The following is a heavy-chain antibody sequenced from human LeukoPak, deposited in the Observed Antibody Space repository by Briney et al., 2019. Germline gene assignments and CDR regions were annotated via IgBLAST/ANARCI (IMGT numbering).Heavy chain of an antibody. V-gene: IGHV4-30-2*01. J-gene: IGHJ4*01. D-gene: IGHD3-3*01. Sequence: SQTLSLTCTASGGTFSSGGFHWSWLRPPPGMGLVWIGNINHSGRTYYNPSLKFRVSISVDRSKNQFSLKLSSVTAADTAVYDCAREESDYDFWSSYRAYFFGWGQGTLVTFSS. CDR1: GGTFSSGGFH. CDR3: AREESDYDFWSSYRAYFFG. CDR2: INHSGRT.